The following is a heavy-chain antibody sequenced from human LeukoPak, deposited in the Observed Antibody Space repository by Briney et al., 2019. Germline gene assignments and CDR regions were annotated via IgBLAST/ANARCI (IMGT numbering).Heavy chain of an antibody. CDR3: AKEWSVSTPKIDY. CDR2: ISGSGGST. CDR1: GFTFSSYA. D-gene: IGHD5/OR15-5a*01. Sequence: GGALRLSCAASGFTFSSYAMSWVRPAPGKGLEWVSAISGSGGSTHYPDSVQGRFTISRDNSKNTLYLQMNSLRAEDTAVYYCAKEWSVSTPKIDYWGQGTLVTVSS. V-gene: IGHV3-23*01. J-gene: IGHJ4*02.